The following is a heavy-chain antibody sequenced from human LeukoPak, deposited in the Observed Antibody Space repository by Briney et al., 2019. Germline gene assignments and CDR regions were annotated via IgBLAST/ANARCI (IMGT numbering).Heavy chain of an antibody. CDR3: TTDYADALDY. CDR2: IKSKTDGGTT. CDR1: GFTFKDYA. V-gene: IGHV3-15*01. J-gene: IGHJ4*02. Sequence: GGSLRLSCVASGFTFKDYAMAWVRQAPGKGLEWVGRIKSKTDGGTTDYAAPVKGRFTISRDDSKNTLYLQMNSLKTEDTAVYYCTTDYADALDYWGQGTLVTVSS. D-gene: IGHD4-17*01.